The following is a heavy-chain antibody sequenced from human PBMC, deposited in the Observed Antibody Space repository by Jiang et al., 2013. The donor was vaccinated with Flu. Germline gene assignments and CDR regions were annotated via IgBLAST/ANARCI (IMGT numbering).Heavy chain of an antibody. Sequence: QLVESGGGLVQPGRSLRLSCVASGFTFGDYAMTWVRQLPGKGLEWVSGISWNSGKTVYAASVKGRFTISRDNAKNSLYLQMNSLRVEDTALYYCAKDRYMNLWESYSEYWGQGTPVTVSS. D-gene: IGHD2-21*01. V-gene: IGHV3-9*01. CDR2: ISWNSGKT. CDR1: GFTFGDYA. CDR3: AKDRYMNLWESYSEY. J-gene: IGHJ4*02.